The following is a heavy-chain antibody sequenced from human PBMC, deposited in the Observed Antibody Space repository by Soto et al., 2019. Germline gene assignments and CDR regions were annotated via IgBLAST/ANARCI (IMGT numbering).Heavy chain of an antibody. V-gene: IGHV4-34*01. D-gene: IGHD2-21*01. Sequence: QVHLQQSGAGLLKPSETLSLTCAVSGGSFSDTYLHWFRQPPGKGLEWMGEINHNTNTIYNPSPTGRVIIAVDTSKNHSSLKLTSVTAADTAVYYSARGVRLCRGIFDPWDQGTMCTVSS. J-gene: IGHJ5*02. CDR3: ARGVRLCRGIFDP. CDR2: INHNTNT. CDR1: GGSFSDTY.